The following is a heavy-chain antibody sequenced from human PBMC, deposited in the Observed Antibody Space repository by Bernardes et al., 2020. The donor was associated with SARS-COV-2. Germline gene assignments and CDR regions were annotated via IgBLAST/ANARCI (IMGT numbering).Heavy chain of an antibody. CDR1: GGSFRSYY. Sequence: SETLSLTCTVSGGSFRSYYWSWIRQPPGKGLEWIGSIYHSGSTNYNPSLKSRVTISVDTSKNQFSLKLRSVTAADTAVYYCARGSYSGGWYNIWGWGQGTRVTVSS. CDR2: IYHSGST. V-gene: IGHV4-59*01. J-gene: IGHJ4*02. D-gene: IGHD6-19*01. CDR3: ARGSYSGGWYNIWG.